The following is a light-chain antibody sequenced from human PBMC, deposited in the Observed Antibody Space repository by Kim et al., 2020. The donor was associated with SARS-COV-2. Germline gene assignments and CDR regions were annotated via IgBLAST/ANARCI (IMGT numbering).Light chain of an antibody. V-gene: IGLV3-1*01. J-gene: IGLJ3*02. CDR2: QDS. CDR1: KLGDKY. Sequence: VSPGQTASITCSGDKLGDKYACWYQQKPGQYPVLVIYQDSKRPSGIPERFSGSNSGNTATLTISGTQAMDEADYYCQAWDSSNWVFGGGTQLTVL. CDR3: QAWDSSNWV.